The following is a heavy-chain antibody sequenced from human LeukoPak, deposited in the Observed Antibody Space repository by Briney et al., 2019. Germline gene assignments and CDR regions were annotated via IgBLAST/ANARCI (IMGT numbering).Heavy chain of an antibody. CDR1: GGSFSGYY. CDR2: INHSGST. CDR3: ARGSRDAFDI. Sequence: SETLPLTCAVYGGSFSGYYWSWIRQPPGKGLEWIGEINHSGSTNYNPSLKSRVTISVDTSKNQFSLKLSSVTAADTAVYYCARGSRDAFDIWGQGTMVTVSS. V-gene: IGHV4-34*01. J-gene: IGHJ3*02.